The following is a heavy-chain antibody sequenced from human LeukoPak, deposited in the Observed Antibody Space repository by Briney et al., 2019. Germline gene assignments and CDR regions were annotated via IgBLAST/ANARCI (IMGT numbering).Heavy chain of an antibody. CDR2: IYYTGST. V-gene: IGHV4-61*08. CDR3: ARKTNDWFDP. Sequence: PSETLSLTCAVSGGSISSGGYSWSWIRQPPGKGLEWIGYIYYTGSTNYNPSLRSRVTISVDTSKNQFSLKLSSVNAADTAVYYCARKTNDWFDPWGQGTLVTVSS. J-gene: IGHJ5*02. CDR1: GGSISSGGYS. D-gene: IGHD2-8*01.